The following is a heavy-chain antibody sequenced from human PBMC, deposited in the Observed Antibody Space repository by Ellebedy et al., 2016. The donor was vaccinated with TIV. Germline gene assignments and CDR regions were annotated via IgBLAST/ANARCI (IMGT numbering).Heavy chain of an antibody. J-gene: IGHJ5*02. D-gene: IGHD6-19*01. CDR3: ARGGTVAGTEWFDP. CDR2: IYYSGST. Sequence: SETLSLTXAVYGGSFSSYYWSWIRQPPGKGLEWIGYIYYSGSTNYNPSLKSRVTISVDTSKNQFPLKLSSVTAADTAVYYCARGGTVAGTEWFDPWGQGTLVTVSS. V-gene: IGHV4-59*01. CDR1: GGSFSSYY.